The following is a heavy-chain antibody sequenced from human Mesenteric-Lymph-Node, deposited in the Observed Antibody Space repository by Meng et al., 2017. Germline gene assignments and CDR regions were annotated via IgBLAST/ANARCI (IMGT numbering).Heavy chain of an antibody. CDR1: GYTFTSYG. Sequence: QVQRVQSGAEVKKPGASVKVSCKASGYTFTSYGISWVRQAPGQGLEWMGWISAYNGNTNYAQKLQGRVTMTTDTSTSTAYMELRSLRSDDTAVYYCARMPVYYDFWSGSRTNFDYWGQGTLVTVSS. D-gene: IGHD3-3*01. V-gene: IGHV1-18*01. CDR2: ISAYNGNT. CDR3: ARMPVYYDFWSGSRTNFDY. J-gene: IGHJ4*02.